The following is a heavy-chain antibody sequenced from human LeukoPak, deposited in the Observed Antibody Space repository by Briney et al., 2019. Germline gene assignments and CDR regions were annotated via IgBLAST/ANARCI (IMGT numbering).Heavy chain of an antibody. CDR3: ARGVLRFFPNWFDP. CDR1: GYTFTSYA. CDR2: INAGNGNT. D-gene: IGHD3-3*01. Sequence: ASVKVSCKASGYTFTSYAIHWVRQAPGQRLEWMGWINAGNGNTKYSQEFQGRVTITRDTSARTAYMELSSLRSEDMAVYYCARGVLRFFPNWFDPWGQGTLVTVSS. V-gene: IGHV1-3*03. J-gene: IGHJ5*02.